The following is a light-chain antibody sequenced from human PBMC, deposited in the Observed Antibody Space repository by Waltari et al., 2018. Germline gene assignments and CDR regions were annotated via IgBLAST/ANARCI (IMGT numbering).Light chain of an antibody. Sequence: QSVLTQPPSASGTPGQRVTISCSGSSSNIGSNTVNWYLQLPGTAPKLLIYSNKQRPSGVPDRFSGAKSGTSASLAISGLQSEDEADYYCATWDDSLNVWVFGGGTKLTVL. CDR1: SSNIGSNT. CDR3: ATWDDSLNVWV. J-gene: IGLJ3*02. CDR2: SNK. V-gene: IGLV1-44*01.